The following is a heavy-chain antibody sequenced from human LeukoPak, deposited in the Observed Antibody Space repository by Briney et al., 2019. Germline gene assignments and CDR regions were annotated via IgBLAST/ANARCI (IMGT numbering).Heavy chain of an antibody. V-gene: IGHV4-59*01. J-gene: IGHJ5*02. CDR3: ARGAVPAAGKYNWFDP. CDR1: DGSISIYY. CDR2: IYYSGST. D-gene: IGHD2-2*01. Sequence: SETLSLTCTVLDGSISIYYWSWIRQPPGKGLEWIGYIYYSGSTNYNPSLKSRVTISVDTSKNQFSLKLSSVTAADTAVYYCARGAVPAAGKYNWFDPWGQGTLVTVSS.